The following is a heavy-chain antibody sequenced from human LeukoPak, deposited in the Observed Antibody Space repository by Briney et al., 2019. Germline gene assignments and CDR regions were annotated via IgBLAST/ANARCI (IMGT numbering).Heavy chain of an antibody. CDR3: ARTTFWYGPDS. V-gene: IGHV4-34*01. J-gene: IGHJ4*02. D-gene: IGHD3-3*01. CDR1: NGSFSGYY. Sequence: SETLSLTCGVSNGSFSGYYWTWVRQSPGKGLEWIGDINHSGNTNYHPSLKSRIAISIDTSEKTFSLEMSSVTAADTAVYYCARTTFWYGPDSWGQGILVTVSS. CDR2: INHSGNT.